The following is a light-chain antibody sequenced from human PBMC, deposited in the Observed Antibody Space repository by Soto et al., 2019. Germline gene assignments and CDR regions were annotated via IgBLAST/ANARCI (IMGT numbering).Light chain of an antibody. CDR2: GAS. V-gene: IGKV3-20*01. CDR3: QQYGSSPPIT. J-gene: IGKJ5*01. CDR1: QSVSSSY. Sequence: ETVLTQSPGTLSLSPGERAPLSCSACQSVSSSYLAWYQQKPGQAPRLIIYGASSRATGIPDRFSGSGSGTDFTLTISRLEPEDFAVYYCQQYGSSPPITFGQGTRLEIK.